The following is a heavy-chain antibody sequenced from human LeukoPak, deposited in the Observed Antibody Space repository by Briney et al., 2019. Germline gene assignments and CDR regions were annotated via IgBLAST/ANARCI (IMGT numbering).Heavy chain of an antibody. CDR2: MNPNSGNT. D-gene: IGHD6-13*01. CDR3: ARGPSIAAAGRGGYYFDY. V-gene: IGHV1-8*01. CDR1: GYTFTSYD. Sequence: GASVKVSCKASGYTFTSYDINWVRQATGQGLEWMGWMNPNSGNTGYAQKFQGRITMTRNTSISTAYMELSSLRSEDTAVYYCARGPSIAAAGRGGYYFDYWAREPWSPSPQ. J-gene: IGHJ4*02.